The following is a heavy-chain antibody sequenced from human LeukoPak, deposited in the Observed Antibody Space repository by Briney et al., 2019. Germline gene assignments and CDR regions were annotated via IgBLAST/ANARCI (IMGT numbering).Heavy chain of an antibody. J-gene: IGHJ3*02. D-gene: IGHD3-9*01. V-gene: IGHV2-5*02. CDR3: AHSPHGLLRYFASHAFDI. Sequence: QSGPTLLKPTPTLTLTCTFSGFSLSTSGVGVGWIRQPPGKALEWLALIYWADDKRYSPSLKSRLTITNDTSKNQVVLTMTNMVPVDTATYYCAHSPHGLLRYFASHAFDIWGQGTMVTVSS. CDR1: GFSLSTSGVG. CDR2: IYWADDK.